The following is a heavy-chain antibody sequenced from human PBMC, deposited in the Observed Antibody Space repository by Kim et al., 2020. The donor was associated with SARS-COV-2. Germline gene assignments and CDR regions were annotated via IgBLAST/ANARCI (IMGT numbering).Heavy chain of an antibody. J-gene: IGHJ3*02. CDR3: ARGSGSKLWFGRDAFDI. V-gene: IGHV4-34*01. Sequence: SETLSLTCAVYGGSFSGYYWSWIRQPPGKGLEWIGEINHSGSTNYNPSLKSRVTISVDTSKNQFSLKLSSVTAADTAVYYCARGSGSKLWFGRDAFDIWGQGTMVTVSS. CDR2: INHSGST. D-gene: IGHD3-10*01. CDR1: GGSFSGYY.